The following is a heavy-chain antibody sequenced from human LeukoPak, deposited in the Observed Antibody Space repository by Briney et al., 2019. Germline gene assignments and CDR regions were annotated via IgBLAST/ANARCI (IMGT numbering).Heavy chain of an antibody. V-gene: IGHV3-23*01. CDR1: GFTFSSYG. D-gene: IGHD6-13*01. CDR2: VSATGYTT. CDR3: ARDRSHQRRFHSSREENWFDP. J-gene: IGHJ5*02. Sequence: GGSLRLSCVASGFTFSSYGMSWVRQAPGKGLEWVSYVSATGYTTSYADSVKGRFTISRDNAKNTVFLQMNSLRAEDTAVYYCARDRSHQRRFHSSREENWFDPWGQGTLVTVSS.